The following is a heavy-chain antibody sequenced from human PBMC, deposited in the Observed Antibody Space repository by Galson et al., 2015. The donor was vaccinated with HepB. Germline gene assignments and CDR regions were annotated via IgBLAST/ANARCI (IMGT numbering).Heavy chain of an antibody. CDR1: GFTFSGYA. CDR3: AKDPAVDSSSWQVDAFDI. CDR2: ISGSGGST. V-gene: IGHV3-23*01. J-gene: IGHJ3*02. Sequence: SLRLSCAASGFTFSGYAMSWVRQAPGKGLEWVSAISGSGGSTYYADSVKGRFTISRDNSKNTLYLQMNSLRAEDTAVYYCAKDPAVDSSSWQVDAFDIWGQGTMVTVSS. D-gene: IGHD6-13*01.